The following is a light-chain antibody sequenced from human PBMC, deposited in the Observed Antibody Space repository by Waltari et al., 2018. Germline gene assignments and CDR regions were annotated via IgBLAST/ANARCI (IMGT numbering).Light chain of an antibody. J-gene: IGLJ1*01. CDR1: SSDVGGYNY. Sequence: QSALTQPASVSGSPGQSITISCTGTSSDVGGYNYVSWYQQHPGKAPKLMIYAVSNRPSGVSNRFSGSKSGNTASLTISGLQAEDEADYYCSSYTSSSTRNVFGTGTKVTVL. CDR3: SSYTSSSTRNV. V-gene: IGLV2-14*01. CDR2: AVS.